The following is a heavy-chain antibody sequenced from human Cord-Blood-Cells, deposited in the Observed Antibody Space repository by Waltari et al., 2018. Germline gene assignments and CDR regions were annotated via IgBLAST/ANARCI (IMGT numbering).Heavy chain of an antibody. CDR3: ARRRGGSSWFDY. D-gene: IGHD6-13*01. V-gene: IGHV4-39*07. Sequence: QLQLQESGPGLVKPSETLSLTCTVSGGSISSSSYYWGWIRQPPGKGLEWIGSIYYRGGTYYNPSLKIRVTISVDTSKNQFSLKLSSVTAADTVVYYCARRRGGSSWFDYWGQGTLVTVSS. CDR1: GGSISSSSYY. CDR2: IYYRGGT. J-gene: IGHJ4*02.